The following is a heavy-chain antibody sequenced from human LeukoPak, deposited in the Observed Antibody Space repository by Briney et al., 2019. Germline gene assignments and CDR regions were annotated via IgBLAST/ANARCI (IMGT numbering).Heavy chain of an antibody. CDR3: ARLASTVTPYYFDY. CDR1: GSSFTSYW. CDR2: IYPGDTNT. Sequence: GSALKISKKGSGSSFTSYWIGLVRPIPGKGLEWMGIIYPGDTNTRYSLSFQGHVTISANKSISISYLQWSSLKAADTAMYYCARLASTVTPYYFDYWGQGTLVTVSS. V-gene: IGHV5-51*01. J-gene: IGHJ4*02. D-gene: IGHD4-17*01.